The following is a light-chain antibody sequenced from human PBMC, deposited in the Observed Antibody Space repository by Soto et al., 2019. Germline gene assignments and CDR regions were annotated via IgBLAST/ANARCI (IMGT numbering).Light chain of an antibody. V-gene: IGLV2-11*01. Sequence: QSALTQPRSVSGSPGQSVTISCTGTSSDVGGYNFVSWYQQHPGKAPKFMIYDVSKRPSGVPDRFSGSRSGNTASLTISGLQDEDEADYYCCSCAGSSVVFGGGTKLTVL. J-gene: IGLJ2*01. CDR1: SSDVGGYNF. CDR3: CSCAGSSVV. CDR2: DVS.